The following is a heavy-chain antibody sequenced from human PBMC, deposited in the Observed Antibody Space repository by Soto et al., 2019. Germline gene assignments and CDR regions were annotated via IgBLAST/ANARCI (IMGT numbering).Heavy chain of an antibody. CDR3: ASSYYDSWSGYAYYFDY. Sequence: SETLSLTCTVSGGSISSSSYYWGWIRQPPGKGLEWIGSIYYSGSTYYNPSLKSRVTISVDTSKNQFSLKLSSVTAADTAVYYCASSYYDSWSGYAYYFDYWGQGTLVTVSS. V-gene: IGHV4-39*01. J-gene: IGHJ4*02. CDR1: GGSISSSSYY. D-gene: IGHD3-3*01. CDR2: IYYSGST.